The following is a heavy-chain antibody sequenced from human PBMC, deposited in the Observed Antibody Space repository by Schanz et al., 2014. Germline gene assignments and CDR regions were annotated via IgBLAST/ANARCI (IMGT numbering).Heavy chain of an antibody. J-gene: IGHJ4*02. CDR2: ISLDGSNQ. D-gene: IGHD2-2*01. CDR3: IRGDIMVVPVAHF. V-gene: IGHV3-30*03. CDR1: GFTFSSYG. Sequence: VQVVESGGDLVQPGGSLRLSCAASGFTFSSYGMHWVRQAPGKGLEWVAIISLDGSNQYYADSVKGRFTISRDNSKNTLYLQMNSLRAEDTAVYYCIRGDIMVVPVAHFWGQGILVTVSS.